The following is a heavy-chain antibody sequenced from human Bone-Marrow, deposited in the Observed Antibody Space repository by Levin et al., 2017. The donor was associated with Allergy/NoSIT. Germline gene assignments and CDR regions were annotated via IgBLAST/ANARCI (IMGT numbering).Heavy chain of an antibody. J-gene: IGHJ3*02. CDR1: GFTFSSYA. D-gene: IGHD4-17*01. V-gene: IGHV3-30*04. CDR2: ISYDGSNK. Sequence: GGSLRLSCAASGFTFSSYAMHWVRQAPGKGLEWVAVISYDGSNKYYADSVKGRFTISRDNSKNTLYLQMNSLRAEDTAVYYCARSMTTVTPLDAFDIWGQGTMVTVSS. CDR3: ARSMTTVTPLDAFDI.